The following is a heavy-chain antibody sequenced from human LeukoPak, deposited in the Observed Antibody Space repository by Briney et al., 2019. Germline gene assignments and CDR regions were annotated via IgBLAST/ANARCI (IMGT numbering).Heavy chain of an antibody. CDR1: GYMFTELS. J-gene: IGHJ4*02. CDR2: FDPEDEEK. D-gene: IGHD3-22*01. Sequence: ASVKVSCEVSGYMFTELSMHWVRQAPGKGLEWMGGFDPEDEEKMYAQKFQGRVTMTEDTSTDTAYMELSSLRSEDTAVYYCAAELSSGYFDYWGQGTLVTVSS. V-gene: IGHV1-24*01. CDR3: AAELSSGYFDY.